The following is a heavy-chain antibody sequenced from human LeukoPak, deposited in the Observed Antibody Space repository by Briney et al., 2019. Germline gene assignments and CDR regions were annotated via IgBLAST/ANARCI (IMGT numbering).Heavy chain of an antibody. D-gene: IGHD3-9*01. Sequence: GGSLRLSCAASGFTFSNYDMHWVRQAPGKGLEWVAFIRYDGSTKHYADSVRGRFTISRDNAKNTLYLQMNTLRVEDTAVYYCTRDLMDYDVSTGLHHYYMDVWGQGTTVTVSS. CDR3: TRDLMDYDVSTGLHHYYMDV. J-gene: IGHJ6*02. CDR2: IRYDGSTK. CDR1: GFTFSNYD. V-gene: IGHV3-30*02.